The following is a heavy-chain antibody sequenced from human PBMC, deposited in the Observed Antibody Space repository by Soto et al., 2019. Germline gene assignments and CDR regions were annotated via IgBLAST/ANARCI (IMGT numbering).Heavy chain of an antibody. CDR3: VRSSTNGRGAFDI. V-gene: IGHV3-48*01. D-gene: IGHD2-2*01. Sequence: PGGSLRLSCAASGFTFSSYSMNWVRQAPGKGLEWVSYISSSGSTTYFADSVKGRFTISRDNAQNSLYLQMNSLRAEDTAVYYCVRSSTNGRGAFDIWGQGTMVTVSS. CDR2: ISSSGSTT. CDR1: GFTFSSYS. J-gene: IGHJ3*02.